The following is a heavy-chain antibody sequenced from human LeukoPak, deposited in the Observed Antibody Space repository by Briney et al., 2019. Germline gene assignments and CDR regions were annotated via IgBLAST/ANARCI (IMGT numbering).Heavy chain of an antibody. CDR2: IYTSGST. CDR1: GGFISSYY. V-gene: IGHV4-4*07. D-gene: IGHD6-19*01. CDR3: AREYSSGWYARWFDP. Sequence: SETLSLTCTVSGGFISSYYWSWIRQPAGKGLEWIGRIYTSGSTNYNPSLKSRVTMSVDTSKNQFSLKLSSVTAADTAVYYCAREYSSGWYARWFDPWGQGTLVTVSS. J-gene: IGHJ5*02.